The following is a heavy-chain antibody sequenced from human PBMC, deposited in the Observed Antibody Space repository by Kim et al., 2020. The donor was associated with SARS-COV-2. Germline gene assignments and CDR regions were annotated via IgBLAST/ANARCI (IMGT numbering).Heavy chain of an antibody. CDR3: ARGISAYCGGDCYPDAFDI. CDR1: GYTFTSYY. J-gene: IGHJ3*02. Sequence: ASVKVSCKASGYTFTSYYMHWVRQAPGQGLEWMGIINPSGGSTSYAQKFQGRVTMTRDTSTSTVYMELSSLRSEDTAVYYCARGISAYCGGDCYPDAFDIWGQGTMVTVSS. V-gene: IGHV1-46*01. D-gene: IGHD2-21*02. CDR2: INPSGGST.